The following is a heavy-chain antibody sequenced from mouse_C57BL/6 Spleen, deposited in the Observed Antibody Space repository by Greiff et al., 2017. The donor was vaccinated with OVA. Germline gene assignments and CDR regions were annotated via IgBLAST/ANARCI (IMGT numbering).Heavy chain of an antibody. CDR3: ARSDPMGAY. V-gene: IGHV1-82*01. CDR1: GYAFSSSW. CDR2: IYPGDGDT. J-gene: IGHJ3*01. Sequence: QVQLKQSGPELVKPGASVKISCKASGYAFSSSWMNWVKQRPGKGLEWIGRIYPGDGDTNYNGKFKGKATLTADKSSSTAYMQLSSLTSEDSAVYFCARSDPMGAYWGQGTLVTVSA.